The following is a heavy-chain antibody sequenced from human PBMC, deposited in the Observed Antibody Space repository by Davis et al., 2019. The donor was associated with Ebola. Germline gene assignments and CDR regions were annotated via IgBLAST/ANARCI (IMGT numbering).Heavy chain of an antibody. D-gene: IGHD6-19*01. CDR2: ISISSAFI. J-gene: IGHJ3*02. CDR3: AGGESGWDASDI. CDR1: RFTFSTYT. V-gene: IGHV3-21*01. Sequence: GESLKISCAASRFTFSTYTMTWVRQAPGKGLEWVSSISISSAFIYYADSVKGRFTVSRDNAKNSLSLQMNSLRADDTAVYYCAGGESGWDASDIWGRGTMVTVSS.